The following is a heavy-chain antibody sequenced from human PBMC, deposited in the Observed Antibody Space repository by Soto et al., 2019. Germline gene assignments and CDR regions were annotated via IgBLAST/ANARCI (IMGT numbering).Heavy chain of an antibody. Sequence: PSATLSLTCSVSGGSIIHYYWSWIRQSPGKGLEWIGYAYYSGSTDYNPSLKSRVTMAVDTSKNQVSLKLNSVTTADTAVYYCARDRSTYGGGGTGEVKENWFDPWGPGTLVTVSS. J-gene: IGHJ5*02. CDR1: GGSIIHYY. CDR3: ARDRSTYGGGGTGEVKENWFDP. D-gene: IGHD3-3*02. V-gene: IGHV4-59*01. CDR2: AYYSGST.